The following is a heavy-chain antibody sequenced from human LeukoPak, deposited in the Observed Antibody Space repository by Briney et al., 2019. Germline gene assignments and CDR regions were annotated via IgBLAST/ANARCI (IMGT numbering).Heavy chain of an antibody. Sequence: PGGSLRLSCAVSGFTFKNFAMSWVRQAPGKGLEWVSTIRATSDTTLYADSVKGRFTISRDNSRNTLYLQMNSLRAEDTAIYYCAKRYFGNYYFDSWGQGALVTVSS. J-gene: IGHJ4*02. CDR2: IRATSDTT. CDR1: GFTFKNFA. D-gene: IGHD3-9*01. V-gene: IGHV3-23*01. CDR3: AKRYFGNYYFDS.